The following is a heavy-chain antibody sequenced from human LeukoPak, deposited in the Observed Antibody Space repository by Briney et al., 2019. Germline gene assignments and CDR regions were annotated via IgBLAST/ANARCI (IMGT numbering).Heavy chain of an antibody. J-gene: IGHJ4*02. CDR2: ISSGSSTI. CDR1: GFTFNYYH. Sequence: GGSLRLSCAASGFTFNYYHMNWVRQAPGKGLEWVSYISSGSSTIYYADSVKGRFTISRDNAKNSLYLQMNSLRAEDTAVYYCGRDGGYFDWLFGDCFDYWGQGTLVTVSS. V-gene: IGHV3-48*04. CDR3: GRDGGYFDWLFGDCFDY. D-gene: IGHD3-9*01.